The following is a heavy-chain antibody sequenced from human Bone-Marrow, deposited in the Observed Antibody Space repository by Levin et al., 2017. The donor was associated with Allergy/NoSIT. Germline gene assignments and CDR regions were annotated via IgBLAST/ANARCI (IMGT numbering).Heavy chain of an antibody. D-gene: IGHD2-8*01. V-gene: IGHV3-74*01. CDR2: IQNYGTIT. J-gene: IGHJ4*02. CDR3: ARDLVNGRNFDS. Sequence: GESLKISCVASGFTFSSYWMHWVRQVPGKGLEWVSRIQNYGTITNYADSVKGRFTISRDNAKNTLYLQMNSLRVEDTAVYFCARDLVNGRNFDSWGQGTLVTVSS. CDR1: GFTFSSYW.